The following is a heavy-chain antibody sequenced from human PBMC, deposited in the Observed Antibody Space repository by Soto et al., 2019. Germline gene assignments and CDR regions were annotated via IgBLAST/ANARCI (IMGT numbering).Heavy chain of an antibody. Sequence: QVHLVESGGGVVQPGRSLRLSCAASGFTFRSYGMHWVRQAPGKGLEWLAVISNDGTNKYLADSVKGRVTLSRDNSRKTLSLEITHLGPQDTAVYYCGKDTIDCSGAACSLYYYYGMDVWGQRTTVNVSS. CDR2: ISNDGTNK. D-gene: IGHD2-15*01. V-gene: IGHV3-30*18. CDR1: GFTFRSYG. CDR3: GKDTIDCSGAACSLYYYYGMDV. J-gene: IGHJ6*02.